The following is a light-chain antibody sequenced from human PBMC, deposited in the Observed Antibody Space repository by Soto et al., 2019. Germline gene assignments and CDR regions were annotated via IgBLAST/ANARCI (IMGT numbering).Light chain of an antibody. CDR2: EAS. J-gene: IGKJ1*01. V-gene: IGKV1-17*01. CDR1: QNIRTY. Sequence: DIQMTQSPSSLSASVGDRVTITCRASQNIRTYVNWYQQKPGRAPKLLIFEASRLQSGVPSRFSGSGSGTEFTLTISSLQPEDFATYYCLQHNSYPRTFGQGTKVDIK. CDR3: LQHNSYPRT.